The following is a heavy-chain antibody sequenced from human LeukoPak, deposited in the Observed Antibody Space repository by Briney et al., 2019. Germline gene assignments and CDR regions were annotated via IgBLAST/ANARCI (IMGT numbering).Heavy chain of an antibody. Sequence: SETLSLTCAVYGGSSSGYYWSWIRQPPGKGLEWIGEINHSGSTNYNPSLKSRVTISVDTSKNQFSLKLSSVTAADTAVYYCARGLSVVVVAAALHAFDIWGQGTMVTVSS. CDR2: INHSGST. V-gene: IGHV4-34*01. D-gene: IGHD2-15*01. J-gene: IGHJ3*02. CDR1: GGSSSGYY. CDR3: ARGLSVVVVAAALHAFDI.